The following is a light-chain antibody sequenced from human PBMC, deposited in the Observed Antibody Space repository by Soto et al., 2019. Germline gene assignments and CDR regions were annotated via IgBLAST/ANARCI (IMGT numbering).Light chain of an antibody. CDR2: WAS. J-gene: IGKJ1*01. CDR3: HQYADTTRT. V-gene: IGKV4-1*01. CDR1: QSVLYSPNNKNY. Sequence: DIVMTQSPDPLAVSLGERATINCKSSQSVLYSPNNKNYLAWYQKKPGQPPKLLIYWASNRESGVPDRFSGSGSATDFPLTISSLQAEDVATYYCHQYADTTRTFGQGTKVAIK.